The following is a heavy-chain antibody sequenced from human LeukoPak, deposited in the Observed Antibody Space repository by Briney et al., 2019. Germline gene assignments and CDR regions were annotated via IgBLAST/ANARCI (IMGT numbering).Heavy chain of an antibody. CDR3: ARGVFDSGAYSHDAFDV. J-gene: IGHJ3*01. D-gene: IGHD3-22*01. CDR2: TYSTEST. CDR1: GFTVRGSY. Sequence: GGSLRLSCAASGFTVRGSYFHWVRQAPGKGLEWVSATYSTESTYYPDSVRGRFTVSRDNSKNTVSLEMNNLGAEDTAVYYCARGVFDSGAYSHDAFDVWGRGTMVIVSS. V-gene: IGHV3-53*01.